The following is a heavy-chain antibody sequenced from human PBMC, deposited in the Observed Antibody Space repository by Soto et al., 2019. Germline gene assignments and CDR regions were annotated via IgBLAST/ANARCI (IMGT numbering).Heavy chain of an antibody. CDR3: AKNGPYYYGSGSYQKSMGYGMDV. D-gene: IGHD3-10*01. J-gene: IGHJ6*02. V-gene: IGHV3-30*18. CDR2: ISYDGSNK. Sequence: GGSLRLSCAASGFTFSGYGMHWVRQAPGKGLEWVAVISYDGSNKYYADSVKGRFTISRDNSKNTLYLQMNSLRAEDTAVYYCAKNGPYYYGSGSYQKSMGYGMDVWGQGTTVTAP. CDR1: GFTFSGYG.